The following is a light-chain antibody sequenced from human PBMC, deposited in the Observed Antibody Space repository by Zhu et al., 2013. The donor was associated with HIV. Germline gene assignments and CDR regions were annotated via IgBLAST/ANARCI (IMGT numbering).Light chain of an antibody. V-gene: IGKV3-15*01. J-gene: IGKJ1*01. CDR2: GAS. CDR1: LSVSTN. CDR3: QQYGTSPTWT. Sequence: VVTQSPATVSVSPGETAILSCRASLSVSTNLAWYQQRPGQSPRLLIFGASTRASGIPARFSGNGSGTEFTLTISRLEAEDIAVYYCQQYGTSPTWTFGQGTKVEIK.